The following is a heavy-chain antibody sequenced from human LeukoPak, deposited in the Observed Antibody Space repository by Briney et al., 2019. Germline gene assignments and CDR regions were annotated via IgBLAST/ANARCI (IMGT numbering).Heavy chain of an antibody. CDR2: IYYSGST. CDR3: ARASPQAVAFDY. V-gene: IGHV4-39*07. Sequence: SETLSLTCAVSGGSISSTSYYWGWIRQPPGKGLEWIGSIYYSGSTYYNPSLKSRVTISVDTSKNQFSLKLSSVTAADTAVYYCARASPQAVAFDYWGQGTLVTVSS. J-gene: IGHJ4*02. CDR1: GGSISSTSYY. D-gene: IGHD6-19*01.